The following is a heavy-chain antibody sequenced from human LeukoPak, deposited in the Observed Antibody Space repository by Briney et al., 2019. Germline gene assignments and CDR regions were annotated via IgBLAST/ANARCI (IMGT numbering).Heavy chain of an antibody. V-gene: IGHV3-21*01. D-gene: IGHD5-12*01. CDR3: ARISGYDVFDY. J-gene: IGHJ4*02. Sequence: GGSLRLSCAASGLTFSSYSMNWVRQAPGKGLEWVSSISSSSSYIYYADSVKGRFTISRDNAKNPLYLQMNSLRAEDTAVYYCARISGYDVFDYWGQGTLVTVSS. CDR2: ISSSSSYI. CDR1: GLTFSSYS.